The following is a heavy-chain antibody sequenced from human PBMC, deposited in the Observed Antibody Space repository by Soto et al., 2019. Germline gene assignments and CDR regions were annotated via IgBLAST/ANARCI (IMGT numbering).Heavy chain of an antibody. CDR3: ARDQLYYNDISGRPLNAFDV. J-gene: IGHJ3*01. CDR2: IGIGSSTK. CDR1: GFTFRNYG. Sequence: GGSLRLSCAASGFTFRNYGMNWVRQAPGKGLEWVSYIGIGSSTKYYADTVKGRFTISRDNAKNSLYLQMNSLRAEDTTVYYCARDQLYYNDISGRPLNAFDVWGQGTMVTVSS. V-gene: IGHV3-48*01. D-gene: IGHD3-22*01.